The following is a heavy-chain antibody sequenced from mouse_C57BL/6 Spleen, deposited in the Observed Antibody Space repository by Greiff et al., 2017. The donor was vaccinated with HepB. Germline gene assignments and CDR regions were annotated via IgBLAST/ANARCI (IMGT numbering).Heavy chain of an antibody. Sequence: EVQRVESGPGLVKPSQSLSLTCSVTGYSITSGYYWNWIRQYPGNKLEWMGYISYDGSNNYNPSLKNRISITRDTSKNQFFLKLNAVTTEDTATYYCARAMTTVVDWYFDVWGTGTTVTVSS. CDR2: ISYDGSN. V-gene: IGHV3-6*01. CDR1: GYSITSGYY. CDR3: ARAMTTVVDWYFDV. D-gene: IGHD1-1*01. J-gene: IGHJ1*03.